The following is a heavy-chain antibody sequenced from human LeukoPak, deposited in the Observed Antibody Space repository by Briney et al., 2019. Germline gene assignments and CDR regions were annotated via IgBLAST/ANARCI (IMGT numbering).Heavy chain of an antibody. Sequence: GGSLRLSCAASGFTVSSYMSWVRQAPGKGVEWVSVIYDGGNTNYADSVKGRFTISRDTSNNTLFLQMNSLRAEDTGVYYCVGATRWLAYDYWGQGTLVTVSS. CDR1: GFTVSSY. CDR3: VGATRWLAYDY. CDR2: IYDGGNT. J-gene: IGHJ4*02. D-gene: IGHD6-19*01. V-gene: IGHV3-53*01.